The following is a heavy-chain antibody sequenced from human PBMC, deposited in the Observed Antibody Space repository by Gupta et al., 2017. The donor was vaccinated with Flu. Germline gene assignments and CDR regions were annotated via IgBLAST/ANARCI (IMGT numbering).Heavy chain of an antibody. Sequence: QMGLVASGGGAVQPGRSLRLSCAASGFTFGSHGMHWVRQAPGKGLEWVSVIWYDGSNEYYADSVKGRFTISRDNSKNTLYLQMNSLRAEDTAIYYCARDRGYGDPVDAFDIWGQGTIVSVSS. V-gene: IGHV3-33*01. D-gene: IGHD4-17*01. CDR2: IWYDGSNE. J-gene: IGHJ3*02. CDR3: ARDRGYGDPVDAFDI. CDR1: GFTFGSHG.